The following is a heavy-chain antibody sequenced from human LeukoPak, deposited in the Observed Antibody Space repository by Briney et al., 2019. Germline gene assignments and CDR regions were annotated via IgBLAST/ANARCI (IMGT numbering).Heavy chain of an antibody. CDR1: GYTFTDYY. CDR3: ATDSEVGAAGTGVYNWFDP. CDR2: VDPEDGET. V-gene: IGHV1-69-2*01. J-gene: IGHJ5*02. D-gene: IGHD6-13*01. Sequence: VATVKISCKVSGYTFTDYYMHWVQQAPGKGLEWMGLVDPEDGETIYAEKFQGRVTIPADTSTDTAYMELSSLRSEDTAVYYCATDSEVGAAGTGVYNWFDPWGQGTLVTVSS.